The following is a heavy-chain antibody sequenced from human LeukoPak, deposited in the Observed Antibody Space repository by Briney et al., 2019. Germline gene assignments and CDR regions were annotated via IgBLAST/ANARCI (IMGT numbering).Heavy chain of an antibody. CDR3: ARGGIVGLHGY. Sequence: SETLSLTCAVYGGSFSGYYWSWIRQPPGKGLEWIGEINHSGSTNYNPSLKSRVTISVDTSKNQFSLKLSSVTAADTAVYHCARGGIVGLHGYWGQGTLVTVSS. CDR1: GGSFSGYY. J-gene: IGHJ4*02. V-gene: IGHV4-34*01. D-gene: IGHD3-22*01. CDR2: INHSGST.